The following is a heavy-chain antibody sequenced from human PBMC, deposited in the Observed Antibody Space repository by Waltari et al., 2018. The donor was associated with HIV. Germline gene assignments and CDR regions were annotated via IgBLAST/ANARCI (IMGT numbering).Heavy chain of an antibody. CDR3: ARSPGIAATNLIDY. J-gene: IGHJ4*02. CDR2: ISSSSSYI. Sequence: EVQLVESGGGLVKPGGSLRLSCAASGFTFSSYSMNWVRQDPGKGLEWVSFISSSSSYIYDGDSVKGRFTISRDNAKNSLFLQMNSLRVEDTAVYYCARSPGIAATNLIDYWGQGTLVTVSS. CDR1: GFTFSSYS. D-gene: IGHD2-15*01. V-gene: IGHV3-21*01.